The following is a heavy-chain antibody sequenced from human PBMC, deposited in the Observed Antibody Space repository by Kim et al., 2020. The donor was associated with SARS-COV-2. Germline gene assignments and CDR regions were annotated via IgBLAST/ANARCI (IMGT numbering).Heavy chain of an antibody. D-gene: IGHD7-27*01. CDR3: AKGNAGDFDY. CDR2: ISYDGSNK. Sequence: GGSLRLSCVASGFTFSSYGMHWVRQAPGKGLEWVAVISYDGSNKYYADSVKGRFTISRDNSKNTLYLQMNSLRAEDTAVYYCAKGNAGDFDYWGQGTLVTVSS. V-gene: IGHV3-30*18. CDR1: GFTFSSYG. J-gene: IGHJ4*02.